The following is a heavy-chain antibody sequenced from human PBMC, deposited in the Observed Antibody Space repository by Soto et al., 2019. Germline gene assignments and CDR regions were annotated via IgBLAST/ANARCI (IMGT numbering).Heavy chain of an antibody. CDR1: GFTFNTYW. CDR2: IKEDGSEE. D-gene: IGHD3-9*01. CDR3: VRSFSFDWLLCTLDY. V-gene: IGHV3-7*01. Sequence: QLVESGGGLVQPGGSLRLSCATSGFTFNTYWMTWVRQAPGKGLEWVANIKEDGSEENNVDSVKGRFTISRDNGKMPMFRQMTRLRREDSSVYYCVRSFSFDWLLCTLDYWGQGTLVSVSS. J-gene: IGHJ4*02.